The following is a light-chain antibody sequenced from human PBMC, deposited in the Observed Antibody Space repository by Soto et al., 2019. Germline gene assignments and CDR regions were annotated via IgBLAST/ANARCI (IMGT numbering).Light chain of an antibody. CDR2: DAS. J-gene: IGKJ1*01. V-gene: IGKV1-5*01. Sequence: IQMTQSPSTLCASVVDRVSITFRASQSVSGLLAWYQQKPGKAPKLLIFDASSLESGVPSRFSGSGSGTEFTLTISSLQPDDFATYYCQQYNTFWTFGQGTKVDI. CDR1: QSVSGL. CDR3: QQYNTFWT.